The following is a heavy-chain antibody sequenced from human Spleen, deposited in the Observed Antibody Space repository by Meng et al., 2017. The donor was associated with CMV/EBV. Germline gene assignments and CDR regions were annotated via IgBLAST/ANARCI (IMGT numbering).Heavy chain of an antibody. J-gene: IGHJ4*02. V-gene: IGHV4-31*02. CDR2: VYYSGST. CDR3: AREHEYCSGTSCYTGHFDY. D-gene: IGHD2-2*02. Sequence: IISGGNYWIGIRQLPGKGLEWVGYVYYSGSTYYIPSLKSRVTISVDTSKNQFSLKLNSVTAADTAVYYCAREHEYCSGTSCYTGHFDYWGPGTLVTVSS. CDR1: IISGGNY.